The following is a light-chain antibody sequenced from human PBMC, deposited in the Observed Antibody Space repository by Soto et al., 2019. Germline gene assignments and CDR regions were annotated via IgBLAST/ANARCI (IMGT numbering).Light chain of an antibody. CDR2: DVS. V-gene: IGLV2-11*01. CDR3: CSYAGSYTWV. CDR1: SSDVGAYNF. J-gene: IGLJ1*01. Sequence: QSALTQPRSVPGSPGQSVTISCTGTSSDVGAYNFVSWCQQHPGKAPKLMIYDVSKRPSGVPDRFSGSKSGNTASLTISGLQAEDEADYYCCSYAGSYTWVFGTGTKLTVL.